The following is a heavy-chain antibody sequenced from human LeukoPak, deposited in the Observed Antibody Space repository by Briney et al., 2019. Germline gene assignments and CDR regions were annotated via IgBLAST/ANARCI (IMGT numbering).Heavy chain of an antibody. J-gene: IGHJ4*02. D-gene: IGHD5-18*01. CDR2: ISSSSSYI. Sequence: GGSLRLSCAASGSTFSSYSMNWVRQAPGKGLEWVSSISSSSSYIYYADSVKGRFTISRDNAKNSLYLQMTSLRAEDMAVYYCARAPYSYGSFDYWGQGTLVTVSS. V-gene: IGHV3-21*01. CDR3: ARAPYSYGSFDY. CDR1: GSTFSSYS.